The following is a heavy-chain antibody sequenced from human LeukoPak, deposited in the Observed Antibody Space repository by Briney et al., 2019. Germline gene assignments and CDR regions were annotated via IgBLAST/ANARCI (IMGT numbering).Heavy chain of an antibody. CDR1: GGSINSHY. CDR2: IYYTGKN. Sequence: PSETLSLTCAVSGGSINSHYWGWIRQPPGKGLQWIGDIYYTGKNNYNPSLKSRVTIALDTSKDNLPLNLTSVVAAATALYYCVRRDTGWNYFDYWGEGILVTVSS. J-gene: IGHJ4*02. CDR3: VRRDTGWNYFDY. D-gene: IGHD6-19*01. V-gene: IGHV4-59*08.